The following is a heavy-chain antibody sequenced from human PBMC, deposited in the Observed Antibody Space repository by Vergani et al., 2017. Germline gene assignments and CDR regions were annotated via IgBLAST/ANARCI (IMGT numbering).Heavy chain of an antibody. CDR1: GGSISSYY. J-gene: IGHJ3*02. CDR2: IYYSGIT. CDR3: ARFKYGGSYLDAFDI. Sequence: QVQLQESGPGLVKPSETLSLTCTVSGGSISSYYWSWIRQPPGKGLEWIGYIYYSGITNYNPTLKRRVTISVDTSKNKFSLKLSSVTAADTAVYYCARFKYGGSYLDAFDIWGQGTMVTVSS. D-gene: IGHD1-26*01. V-gene: IGHV4-59*01.